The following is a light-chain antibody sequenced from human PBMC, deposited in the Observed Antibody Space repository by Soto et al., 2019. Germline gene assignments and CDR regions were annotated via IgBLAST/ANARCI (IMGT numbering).Light chain of an antibody. V-gene: IGKV1-9*01. CDR3: QQLKSYVT. J-gene: IGKJ5*01. CDR1: QGIRNY. CDR2: GAT. Sequence: IQLTQSPSSLSASVGDRVTITCRASQGIRNYLAWYQQKPGKTPRLLISGATTLQSGVPSRFSGSGSGTDFALTISSLHHEDFATYYCQQLKSYVTFGQGTRLEIK.